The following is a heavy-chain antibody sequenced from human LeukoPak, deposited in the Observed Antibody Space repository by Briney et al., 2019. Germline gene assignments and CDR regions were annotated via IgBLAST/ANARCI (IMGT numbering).Heavy chain of an antibody. CDR2: INAGNGNT. D-gene: IGHD4/OR15-4a*01. Sequence: ASVKVSCKASGYTFTSYAMHWVRPAPGQRLEWMGWINAGNGNTKYSQEFQGRVTITRDTSASTAYMELSSLRSEDMAVYYCARYGLTTGSFDYWGQGTLVTVSS. J-gene: IGHJ4*02. V-gene: IGHV1-3*03. CDR3: ARYGLTTGSFDY. CDR1: GYTFTSYA.